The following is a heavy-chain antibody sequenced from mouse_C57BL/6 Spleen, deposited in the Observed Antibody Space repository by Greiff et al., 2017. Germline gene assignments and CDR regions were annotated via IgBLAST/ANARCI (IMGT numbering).Heavy chain of an antibody. CDR1: GFTFSSYA. Sequence: DVMLVESGGGLVKPGGSLKLSCAASGFTFSSYAMSWVRQTPEKRLEWVATISDGGSYTYYPDNVKGRFTISRDNAKNNLYLQMSHLKSEDTAMYYCARRWGLYWYFDVWGTGTTVTVSS. V-gene: IGHV5-4*03. CDR2: ISDGGSYT. J-gene: IGHJ1*03. CDR3: ARRWGLYWYFDV.